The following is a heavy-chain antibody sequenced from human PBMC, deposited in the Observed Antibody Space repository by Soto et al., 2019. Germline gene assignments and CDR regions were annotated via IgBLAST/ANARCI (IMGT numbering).Heavy chain of an antibody. CDR2: IIPIFGTA. CDR1: GGTFSSYA. Sequence: SVKVSCKASGGTFSSYAISWVRQAPGQGLEWMGGIIPIFGTANYAQKFQGRVTITADESTSTAYMELSSLRSEDTAVYYCARDGYCSSTSCYTYYYYYRMDVWGQGTTVTVSS. J-gene: IGHJ6*02. V-gene: IGHV1-69*13. D-gene: IGHD2-2*03. CDR3: ARDGYCSSTSCYTYYYYYRMDV.